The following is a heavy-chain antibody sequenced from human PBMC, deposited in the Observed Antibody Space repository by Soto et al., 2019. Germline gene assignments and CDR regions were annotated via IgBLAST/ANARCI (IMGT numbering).Heavy chain of an antibody. D-gene: IGHD6-6*01. Sequence: PSETLSLTCAVYGGSFSGYYWSWIRQPPGKGLEWIGEINHSGSTNYNPSLKSRVTISVDTSKNQFSLKLSSVTAADTAVYYCAREGAARPLDYWGQGTLVTVSS. CDR2: INHSGST. V-gene: IGHV4-34*01. J-gene: IGHJ4*02. CDR1: GGSFSGYY. CDR3: AREGAARPLDY.